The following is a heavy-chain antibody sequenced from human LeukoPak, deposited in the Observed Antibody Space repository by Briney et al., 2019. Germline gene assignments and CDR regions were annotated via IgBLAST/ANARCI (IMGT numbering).Heavy chain of an antibody. Sequence: SETLSLTCTVSSGSISSGGCYWSWIRQHPGKGLEWIGYIYYTGNTFYDPSLKSRVAISVDTPKNQFSLKLTSVTAADTAVYYCARASLTTVTPDDAFDIWGQGTMVTVSS. CDR3: ARASLTTVTPDDAFDI. CDR1: SGSISSGGCY. V-gene: IGHV4-31*03. D-gene: IGHD4-17*01. J-gene: IGHJ3*02. CDR2: IYYTGNT.